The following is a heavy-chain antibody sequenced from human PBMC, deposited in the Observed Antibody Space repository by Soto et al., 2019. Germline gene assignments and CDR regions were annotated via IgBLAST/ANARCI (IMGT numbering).Heavy chain of an antibody. D-gene: IGHD6-6*01. J-gene: IGHJ6*03. CDR2: IYYSGST. CDR3: AHLLRIAARPPANYYYYMDV. CDR1: GGSISSYY. Sequence: NPSETLSLTCTVSGGSISSYYWSWIRQPPGKGLEWIGYIYYSGSTNYNPSLKSRVTISVDTSKNQFSLKLSSVTAADTAVYYCAHLLRIAARPPANYYYYMDVWGKGTTVTVSS. V-gene: IGHV4-59*08.